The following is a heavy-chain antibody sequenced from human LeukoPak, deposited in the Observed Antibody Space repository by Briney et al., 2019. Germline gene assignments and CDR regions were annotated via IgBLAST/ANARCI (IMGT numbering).Heavy chain of an antibody. V-gene: IGHV1-2*02. J-gene: IGHJ6*02. CDR2: INPNSGGI. CDR3: ARLPNYNLIDYGLDV. CDR1: GYMFTGYY. D-gene: IGHD1-1*01. Sequence: ASVKVSCKASGYMFTGYYIHWVRQAPGQGLEWMGWINPNSGGINDAVKLQGRVTMTRVTSISTAYMELSRLRPDDTAVYYCARLPNYNLIDYGLDVWGQGTTVTVSS.